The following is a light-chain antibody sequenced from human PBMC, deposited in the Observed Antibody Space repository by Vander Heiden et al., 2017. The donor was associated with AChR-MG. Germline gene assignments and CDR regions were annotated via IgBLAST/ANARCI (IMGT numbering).Light chain of an antibody. CDR1: SFNIGACFH. V-gene: IGLV1-40*01. Sequence: QSMLTQPPSGSGAPGQSVSTSGTGNSFNIGACFHLPWYPQIPDTAPNPLIYRNNTRPSGGPDRFSGSKSGTSASLAITGLQAEDEADYYCQAYDTSLSDVWVFGGGTRLTVL. CDR3: QAYDTSLSDVWV. J-gene: IGLJ3*02. CDR2: RNN.